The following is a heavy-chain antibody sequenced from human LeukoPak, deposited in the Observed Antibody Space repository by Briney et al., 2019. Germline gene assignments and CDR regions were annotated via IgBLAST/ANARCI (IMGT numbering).Heavy chain of an antibody. D-gene: IGHD2-15*01. V-gene: IGHV4-4*02. CDR2: IYHSGTT. J-gene: IGHJ4*02. Sequence: GSLRLSCAASEFTFSNYAMGWVRQPPGKGLEWIGEIYHSGTTNYNPSLKSRVTISVDKSKNQFSLKLSSVTAADTAVYYCARELGYCSGGSCYPISWGQGTLVTVSS. CDR3: ARELGYCSGGSCYPIS. CDR1: EFTFSNYA.